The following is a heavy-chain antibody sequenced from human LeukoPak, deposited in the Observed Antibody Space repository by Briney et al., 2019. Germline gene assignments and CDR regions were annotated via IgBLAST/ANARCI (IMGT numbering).Heavy chain of an antibody. CDR1: GGSISSSSYY. CDR3: TRDLGNWDIDY. V-gene: IGHV4-39*07. CDR2: IYYSGST. J-gene: IGHJ4*02. D-gene: IGHD7-27*01. Sequence: SETLSLTCTVSGGSISSSSYYWGWIRQPPGKGLEWIGSIYYSGSTHYNPSLKSRVTISSDTSRNQFSLKLSSVTAADTAVYYCTRDLGNWDIDYWGQGTLVTVSS.